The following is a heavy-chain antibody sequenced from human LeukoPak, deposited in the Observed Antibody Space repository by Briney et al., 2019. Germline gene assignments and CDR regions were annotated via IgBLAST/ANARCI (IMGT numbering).Heavy chain of an antibody. CDR2: IYTSGST. V-gene: IGHV4-4*07. Sequence: SETLSLTCTVSGGSISSYYWSWIRQPAGKGLGWIGRIYTSGSTNYNPSLKSRVTMSVDTSKNQFSLKLSSVTAADTAVYYCARDRIAAAALGAFDIWGQGTMVTVSS. J-gene: IGHJ3*02. D-gene: IGHD6-13*01. CDR3: ARDRIAAAALGAFDI. CDR1: GGSISSYY.